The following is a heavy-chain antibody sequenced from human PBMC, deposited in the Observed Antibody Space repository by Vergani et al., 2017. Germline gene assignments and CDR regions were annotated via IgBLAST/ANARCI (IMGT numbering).Heavy chain of an antibody. V-gene: IGHV4-61*02. J-gene: IGHJ6*03. D-gene: IGHD6-25*01. CDR3: ARVDTQVPATSHFYYMDV. CDR1: GGSVRTSIGYY. CDR2: IFSSGTT. Sequence: QVQLQESGPGLVKPSQTLSLSCTVSGGSVRTSIGYYWTWIRQPAGKTLEWIGEIFSSGTTNYNPSFKNRVTMSVDTSKNQFSLKLRSVTAADTAVYYCARVDTQVPATSHFYYMDVWGKGTTVVVSS.